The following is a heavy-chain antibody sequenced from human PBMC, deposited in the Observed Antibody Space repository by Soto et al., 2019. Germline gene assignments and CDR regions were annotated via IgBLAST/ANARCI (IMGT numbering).Heavy chain of an antibody. CDR2: IYYSGNT. Sequence: PSETLSLTCTVSGGSISSGGSYWGWIRQPPGKGLEWIGYIYYSGNTILNASLRSRVTLSVDTSKNQFSLNLSSVTAADTAVYYCARDQSEFYDFWSGYTLMAHPSYYGMDVWGQGTTVTVSS. D-gene: IGHD3-3*01. J-gene: IGHJ6*02. V-gene: IGHV4-30-4*01. CDR3: ARDQSEFYDFWSGYTLMAHPSYYGMDV. CDR1: GGSISSGGSY.